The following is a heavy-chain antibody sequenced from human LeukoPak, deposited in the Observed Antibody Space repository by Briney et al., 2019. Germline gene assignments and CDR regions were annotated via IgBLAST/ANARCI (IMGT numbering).Heavy chain of an antibody. CDR1: GGSISTSNYY. D-gene: IGHD3-10*01. CDR3: ARAVGSGSFQTYYYYMDV. V-gene: IGHV4-39*07. CDR2: IFYSGST. Sequence: SETLSLTCTASGGSISTSNYYWGWIRQPPGKGLEWIGNIFYSGSTYYSPSLRGRVTISVDTPKNQFSLKLSSVTAADTAVYYCARAVGSGSFQTYYYYMDVWGKGTTVTISS. J-gene: IGHJ6*03.